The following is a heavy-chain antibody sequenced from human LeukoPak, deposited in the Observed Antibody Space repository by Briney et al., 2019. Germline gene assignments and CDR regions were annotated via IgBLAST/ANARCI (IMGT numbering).Heavy chain of an antibody. CDR2: TYYRSKWFN. CDR3: ARGGSYNFDY. V-gene: IGHV6-1*01. CDR1: GESVSSDNAA. D-gene: IGHD1-26*01. J-gene: IGHJ4*02. Sequence: SQTLSLTCAIAGESVSSDNAAWNWIRQSPSRGLEWLGRTYYRSKWFNDYAVSMRGRININADTSKNQFSLQLNSVTPEDTAVYYCARGGSYNFDYWGQGTLVTVSS.